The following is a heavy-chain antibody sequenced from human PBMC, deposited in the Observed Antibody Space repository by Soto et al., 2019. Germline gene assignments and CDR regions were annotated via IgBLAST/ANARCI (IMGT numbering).Heavy chain of an antibody. D-gene: IGHD3-10*02. CDR3: ARDVPHTWFDS. CDR2: INRDANDI. CDR1: RGAFGDYW. V-gene: IGHV3-74*01. Sequence: EVQLVESGGGLVQPGGSLRLSCEASRGAFGDYWMHWVRQAPGKGRVWVSRINRDANDIIYADSVKGRFTASRDNAKNMVFLQMNSLRVENTAVSYCARDVPHTWFDSWGQGTLVTVSS. J-gene: IGHJ5*01.